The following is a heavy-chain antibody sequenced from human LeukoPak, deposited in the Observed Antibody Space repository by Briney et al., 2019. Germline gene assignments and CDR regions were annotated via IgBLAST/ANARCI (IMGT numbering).Heavy chain of an antibody. Sequence: GGSLRLSCAASGFTFSSYSMNWVRQAPGKGLEWVSSISSSSSYIYYADSVKGRFTISRDNAKNSLYLQMNSLRAEDTAVYYCARGPPTYYYGSGRGAFDIWGQGTMVTVSS. CDR2: ISSSSSYI. V-gene: IGHV3-21*01. CDR1: GFTFSSYS. J-gene: IGHJ3*02. CDR3: ARGPPTYYYGSGRGAFDI. D-gene: IGHD3-10*01.